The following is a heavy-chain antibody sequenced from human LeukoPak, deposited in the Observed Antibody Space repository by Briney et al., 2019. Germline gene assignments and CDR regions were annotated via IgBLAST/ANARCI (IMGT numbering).Heavy chain of an antibody. CDR2: ISSSSSSM. J-gene: IGHJ4*02. V-gene: IGHV3-21*01. CDR3: ARVFRGQHYYFDS. Sequence: PGGSLRLSCAASGFTFSSYSMNWVRQATGEGLEWVLSISSSSSSMYYADSVKDRFTISRDNAKNSLYLQMNSLRAEDTAVYYCARVFRGQHYYFDSWGQGTLVTVSS. D-gene: IGHD2-2*01. CDR1: GFTFSSYS.